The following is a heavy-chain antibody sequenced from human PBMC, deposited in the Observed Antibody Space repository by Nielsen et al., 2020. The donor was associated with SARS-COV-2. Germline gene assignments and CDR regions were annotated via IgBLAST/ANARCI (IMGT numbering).Heavy chain of an antibody. D-gene: IGHD6-6*01. CDR1: GGSISSSSYY. CDR3: ARKYSSRGYAFDI. V-gene: IGHV4-39*07. Sequence: SETLSLTCTVSGGSISSSSYYWGWIRQPPGKGLEWIGSIYYSGSTYYNPSLKSRVTISVDTSKNQFSLKLSSVTAADTAVYYCARKYSSRGYAFDIWGQGTMVTVSS. CDR2: IYYSGST. J-gene: IGHJ3*02.